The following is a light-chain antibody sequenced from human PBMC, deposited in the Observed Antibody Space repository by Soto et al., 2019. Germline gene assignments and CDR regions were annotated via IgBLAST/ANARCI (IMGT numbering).Light chain of an antibody. V-gene: IGKV3-20*01. J-gene: IGKJ1*01. CDR3: QQYGSSSWT. CDR2: GAS. CDR1: QSVSNNY. Sequence: EIVLTQSPGTLSLSPGERATLSCRASQSVSNNYLAWYQQKPGQAPRLLIYGASNRATGIPDRFSGSGSGTDFTLTISRLEAEDFAVYYCQQYGSSSWTFGQGTKVDIK.